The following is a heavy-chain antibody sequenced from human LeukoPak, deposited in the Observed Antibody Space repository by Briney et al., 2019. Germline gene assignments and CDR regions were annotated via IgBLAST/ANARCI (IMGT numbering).Heavy chain of an antibody. V-gene: IGHV5-10-1*01. J-gene: IGHJ5*02. Sequence: LGESLKISCKGSGYSFTSYWISWVRQMPGKGLEWMGRIDPSDSYTNYSPSFQGHVTISADKSISTAYLQWSSLKASDTAMYYCARREGDWFDPWGQGTLVTVSS. CDR3: ARREGDWFDP. CDR1: GYSFTSYW. CDR2: IDPSDSYT.